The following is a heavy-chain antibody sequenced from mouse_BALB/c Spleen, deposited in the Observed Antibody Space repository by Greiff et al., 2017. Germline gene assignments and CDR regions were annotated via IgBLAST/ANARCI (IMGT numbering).Heavy chain of an antibody. V-gene: IGHV1-7*01. J-gene: IGHJ3*01. CDR3: AGSSYPAWFAY. CDR2: INPSTGYT. D-gene: IGHD1-1*01. Sequence: VKLVESGAELAKPGASVKMSCKASGYTFTSYWMHWVKQRPGQGLEWIGYINPSTGYTEYNQKFKDKATLTADKSSSTAYMQLSSLTSEDSAVYYCAGSSYPAWFAYWGQGTLVTVSA. CDR1: GYTFTSYW.